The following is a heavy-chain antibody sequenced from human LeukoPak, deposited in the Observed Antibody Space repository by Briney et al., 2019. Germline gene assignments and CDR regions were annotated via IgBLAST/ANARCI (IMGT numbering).Heavy chain of an antibody. D-gene: IGHD3-22*01. V-gene: IGHV4-38-2*01. CDR3: ARGLRPYYYDSSGYYYVGNYFDY. CDR1: GYSISSGYY. J-gene: IGHJ4*02. Sequence: SETLSLTCAVSGYSISSGYYWGWIRQPPGKGLEWIGSNYHSGSTYYNPSLKSRVTISVDTSKNQFSLKLSSVTAADTAVYYCARGLRPYYYDSSGYYYVGNYFDYWGQGTLVTVSS. CDR2: NYHSGST.